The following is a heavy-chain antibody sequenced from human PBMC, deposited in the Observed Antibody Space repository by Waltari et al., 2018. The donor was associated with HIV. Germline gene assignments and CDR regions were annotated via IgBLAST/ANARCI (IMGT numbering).Heavy chain of an antibody. D-gene: IGHD3-10*01. V-gene: IGHV3-33*05. Sequence: QVQLVESGGGVVQPGRSLRLSCAASGFTFSNHGMHWLRQAPGKGLGWVAVLAYDGSDKYYADAVRGRFTISRDNSKNTLYLQMNNLRAEDTAVYFCARRGVLTYYYTMDVWGQGTTVTVSS. CDR3: ARRGVLTYYYTMDV. CDR1: GFTFSNHG. J-gene: IGHJ6*02. CDR2: LAYDGSDK.